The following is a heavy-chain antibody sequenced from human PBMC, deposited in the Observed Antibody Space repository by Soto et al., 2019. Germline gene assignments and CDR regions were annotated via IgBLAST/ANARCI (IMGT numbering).Heavy chain of an antibody. CDR1: GFTFSSYA. CDR3: ACIAAAGTPFFPDAFDI. Sequence: HPGGSLRLSCAASGFTFSSYAMSWVRQAPGKGLEWVSAISGSGGSTYYADSVKGRFTISRDNSKNTLYLQMNSLRAEDTAVYYCACIAAAGTPFFPDAFDIWGQGTMVTVSS. D-gene: IGHD6-13*01. CDR2: ISGSGGST. V-gene: IGHV3-23*01. J-gene: IGHJ3*02.